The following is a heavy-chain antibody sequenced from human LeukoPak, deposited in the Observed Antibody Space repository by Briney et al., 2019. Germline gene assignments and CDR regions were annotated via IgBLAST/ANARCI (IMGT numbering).Heavy chain of an antibody. CDR3: ARVGPTRYYYYYMDV. J-gene: IGHJ6*03. D-gene: IGHD5-12*01. CDR1: GFTFSSYW. Sequence: GGSLRLSCAASGFTFSSYWMHWVRQAPGKGLVWVSRINSDGSSTSYADSVKGRFTISGDNAKNTLYLQMNSLRAEDTAVYYCARVGPTRYYYYYMDVWGKGTTVTISS. V-gene: IGHV3-74*01. CDR2: INSDGSST.